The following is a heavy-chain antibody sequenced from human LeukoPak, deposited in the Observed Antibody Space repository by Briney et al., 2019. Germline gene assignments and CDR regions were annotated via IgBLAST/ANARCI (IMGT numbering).Heavy chain of an antibody. D-gene: IGHD3-10*01. V-gene: IGHV4-30-4*01. CDR3: ATRISGSYVDYFDY. CDR1: GGSISSGDYY. CDR2: IYYSGST. Sequence: SQTLSLTCTVSGGSISSGDYYWSWIRQPPGTGLEWIGYIYYSGSTYYNPSLKSRVTISVDTSKNQFSLKLSSVTAADTAVYYCATRISGSYVDYFDYWGQGTLVTVSS. J-gene: IGHJ4*02.